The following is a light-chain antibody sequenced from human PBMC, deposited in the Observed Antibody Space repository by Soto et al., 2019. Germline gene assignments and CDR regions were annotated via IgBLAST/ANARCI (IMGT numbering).Light chain of an antibody. CDR1: QSVSSY. CDR3: QQRSNWPPFLT. V-gene: IGKV3-11*01. Sequence: EIVLTQSPANLSLSPGERATLSCRASQSVSSYLAWYQQKPGQAPRLLIYDASNRATGIPARFSGSGSGTDFTLTISSLEPEDFAVYYCQQRSNWPPFLTFGGGTKVEIK. CDR2: DAS. J-gene: IGKJ4*01.